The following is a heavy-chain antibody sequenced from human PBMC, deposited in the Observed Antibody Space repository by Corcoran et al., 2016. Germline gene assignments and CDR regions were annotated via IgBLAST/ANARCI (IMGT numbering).Heavy chain of an antibody. V-gene: IGHV3-23*01. Sequence: EVQLLESGGGLVQSGGSLRLSCAASGFTFSSYVMSWVRQAPGKGLEWVSHISGSNSNTCYTDSVKGRFTISRDNSKNTLFLQMNSLRAEDTAVYYCAKGDQGLGYFDYWGQGTLVTVSS. CDR2: ISGSNSNT. CDR3: AKGDQGLGYFDY. J-gene: IGHJ4*02. CDR1: GFTFSSYV. D-gene: IGHD6-19*01.